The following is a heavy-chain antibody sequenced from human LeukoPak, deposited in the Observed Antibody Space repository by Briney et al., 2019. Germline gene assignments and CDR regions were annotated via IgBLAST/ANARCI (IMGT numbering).Heavy chain of an antibody. J-gene: IGHJ4*02. Sequence: SETLSLTCTVSGDSMSSYYWTWIRQPPGKEQEWIGSISYSGSTNYNPSLKSRVTMSVDTSKNQFSLKLNSVTAADTAVYYCARSGLVRGVSTWGQGTLVTVSS. CDR1: GDSMSSYY. CDR3: ARSGLVRGVST. D-gene: IGHD3-10*01. V-gene: IGHV4-59*01. CDR2: ISYSGST.